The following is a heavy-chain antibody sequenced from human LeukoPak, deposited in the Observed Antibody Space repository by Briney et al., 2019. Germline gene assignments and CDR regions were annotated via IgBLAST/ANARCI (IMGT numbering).Heavy chain of an antibody. CDR3: ARDGSSVGAFDI. CDR1: GGSISSGGYY. D-gene: IGHD2-2*03. V-gene: IGHV4-30-2*01. Sequence: SETLFLTCTVSGGSISSGGYYWSWIRQPPGKGLEWIGYIYHSGSTYYNPSLKSRVAISVDRSKNQFSLKLSSVTAADTAVYYCARDGSSVGAFDIWGQGTMVTVSS. J-gene: IGHJ3*02. CDR2: IYHSGST.